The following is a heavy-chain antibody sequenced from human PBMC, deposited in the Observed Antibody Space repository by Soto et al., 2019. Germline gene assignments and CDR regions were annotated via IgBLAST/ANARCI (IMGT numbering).Heavy chain of an antibody. CDR3: ARGGAMGVDY. J-gene: IGHJ4*02. V-gene: IGHV3-74*01. Sequence: EVQLVESGGGVVQPGGSLRLSCTAPGFTFNTPWMHWVRQAPGKGLVWVSRIYFNGMTTNYADSVKGRVTVSRDNAKNTCYLHVNTLRDEDTAVYDCARGGAMGVDYWGQGTLVTVSS. D-gene: IGHD1-26*01. CDR1: GFTFNTPW. CDR2: IYFNGMTT.